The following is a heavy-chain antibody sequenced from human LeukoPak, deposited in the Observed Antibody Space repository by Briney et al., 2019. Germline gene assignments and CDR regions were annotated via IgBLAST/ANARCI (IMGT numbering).Heavy chain of an antibody. J-gene: IGHJ5*02. CDR2: INHSGST. Sequence: SETLSLTCTVSGGSIISYYWSWIRQPPGKGLGWIGEINHSGSTNYNPSLKSRVTLSADTSKNQFSLKLSSVTAADTAVYYCARRPRGSGSYLSWFDPWGEGTLVTVSS. CDR3: ARRPRGSGSYLSWFDP. CDR1: GGSIISYY. D-gene: IGHD3-10*01. V-gene: IGHV4-34*01.